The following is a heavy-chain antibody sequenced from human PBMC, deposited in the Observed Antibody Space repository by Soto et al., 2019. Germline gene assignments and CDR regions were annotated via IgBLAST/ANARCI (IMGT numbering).Heavy chain of an antibody. J-gene: IGHJ4*02. CDR3: ARGGFGSGWYYFDY. V-gene: IGHV3-13*01. Sequence: EVQLVESGGGLVQPGGFLRLSCAASGFTFSSYDMHWVRQGTGKGLGWVSGIDTVGDSYYPGSVRGRFTISRENAKNSLYLEMNNVRAGDTAVYYCARGGFGSGWYYFDYWGQGILVTVSS. CDR2: IDTVGDS. D-gene: IGHD6-19*01. CDR1: GFTFSSYD.